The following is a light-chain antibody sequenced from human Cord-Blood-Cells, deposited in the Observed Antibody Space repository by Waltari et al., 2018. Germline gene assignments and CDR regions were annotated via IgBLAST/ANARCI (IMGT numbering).Light chain of an antibody. V-gene: IGKV1-5*01. Sequence: DIQMTPSTSTLSASVGDRVTITCRASQSISSWLAWYQQKPGKAPKLLIYDASSLESGVPSRFSGSGSGTEFTLTISSLQPDDFATYYCQQYNSYPYTFGQGTKLEIK. CDR1: QSISSW. CDR2: DAS. J-gene: IGKJ2*01. CDR3: QQYNSYPYT.